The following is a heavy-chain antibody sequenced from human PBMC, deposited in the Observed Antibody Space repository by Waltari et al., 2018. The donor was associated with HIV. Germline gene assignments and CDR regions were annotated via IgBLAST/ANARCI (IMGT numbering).Heavy chain of an antibody. CDR3: ARVAWYYYGSGSFDF. Sequence: QVQLQESGPGLVKPSETVSLTCPVSSGSISSNNYYWGWIRQPPGKGLEWIGSINHSGTTYYNPSLESRVTISVDTSKSQFSLILTSVTASDTAVYYCARVAWYYYGSGSFDFWGQGTLVAVSS. J-gene: IGHJ4*02. D-gene: IGHD3-10*01. CDR2: INHSGTT. CDR1: SGSISSNNYY. V-gene: IGHV4-39*01.